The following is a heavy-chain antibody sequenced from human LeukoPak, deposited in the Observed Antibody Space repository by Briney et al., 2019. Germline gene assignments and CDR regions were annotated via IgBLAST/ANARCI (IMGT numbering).Heavy chain of an antibody. D-gene: IGHD3-9*01. Sequence: SETLSLTCAVYGGSFSSYYWSWIRQPPAKGLEGMGESNHSGSTNYNPSLQSRVSMSVDPSKNQFSLQLSSVTAAAMAVYYCARAGLRFCAWSNNYYYAMDVWGQGTTVSVSS. V-gene: IGHV4-34*01. CDR2: SNHSGST. J-gene: IGHJ6*02. CDR1: GGSFSSYY. CDR3: ARAGLRFCAWSNNYYYAMDV.